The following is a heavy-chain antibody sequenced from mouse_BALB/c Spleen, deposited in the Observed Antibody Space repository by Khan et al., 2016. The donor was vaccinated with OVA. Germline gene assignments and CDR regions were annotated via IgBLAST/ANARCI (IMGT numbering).Heavy chain of an antibody. J-gene: IGHJ3*01. CDR1: GFTFRDYG. CDR3: ARGGFAY. CDR2: ISSLAYSI. Sequence: EVQLQESGGGLVQPGGSRKLSCAASGFTFRDYGMAWVRQAPGKGPEWVAFISSLAYSIYYADIVTGRFTISRENAKNTVYLEMSSLRSEDTAMYYCARGGFAYWGQGTLVTVSA. V-gene: IGHV5-15*02.